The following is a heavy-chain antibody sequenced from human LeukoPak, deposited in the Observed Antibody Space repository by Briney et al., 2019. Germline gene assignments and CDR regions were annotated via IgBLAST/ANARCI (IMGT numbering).Heavy chain of an antibody. CDR1: SGSINDFY. CDR2: IFTDGST. V-gene: IGHV4-4*07. Sequence: SETLSLTCTVSSGSINDFYWSWIRQPAGKGLEWIGRIFTDGSTAYNPSLQSRLTMSIGMSKNQFSLRLTSVTAADTAVYYCARRSPIIAAGDAYGIWGQGTLVTVSS. CDR3: ARRSPIIAAGDAYGI. D-gene: IGHD6-13*01. J-gene: IGHJ3*02.